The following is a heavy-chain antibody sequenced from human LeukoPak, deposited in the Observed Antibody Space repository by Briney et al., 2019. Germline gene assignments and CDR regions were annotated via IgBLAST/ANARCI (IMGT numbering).Heavy chain of an antibody. CDR2: IYYSGST. V-gene: IGHV4-59*01. CDR3: ARSSGWHFDY. D-gene: IGHD6-19*01. J-gene: IGHJ4*02. CDR1: GGSINSYD. Sequence: SETLSLTCIVSGGSINSYDWSWIRQPPGKGLEWIGYIYYSGSTNYNPSLKSRVTISVDTSKNQFSLKLSSVTAADTAVYYCARSSGWHFDYWGQGTLVTVSS.